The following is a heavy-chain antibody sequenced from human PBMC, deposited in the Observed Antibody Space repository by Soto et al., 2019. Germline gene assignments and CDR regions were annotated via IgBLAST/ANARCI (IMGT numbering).Heavy chain of an antibody. J-gene: IGHJ4*02. CDR3: VAESHVTPYYFEN. V-gene: IGHV3-48*02. CDR2: ISSTSRTI. Sequence: GGSLRLSCAASGFTFSSYSMNWVRQAPGKGLEWVSFISSTSRTISYADSVKGRFTISRDNAKNLLFLQMNSLRDEDTALYYCVAESHVTPYYFENWGQGALVTVSS. D-gene: IGHD2-21*02. CDR1: GFTFSSYS.